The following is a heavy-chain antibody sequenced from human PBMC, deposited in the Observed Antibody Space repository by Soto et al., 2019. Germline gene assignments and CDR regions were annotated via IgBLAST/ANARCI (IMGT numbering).Heavy chain of an antibody. CDR3: AREGYSDTYSYYQTLDV. J-gene: IGHJ6*02. CDR2: IYHSGSA. D-gene: IGHD4-17*01. V-gene: IGHV4-30-2*01. Sequence: SETLSLTCAVSGGSISSGGYSWSWIRQPPGKGLEWIGYIYHSGSAYYNPSLKRRVTMSVDTSKNQFSLNLRSVTAADTAVYYCAREGYSDTYSYYQTLDVWGQGTTVTVSS. CDR1: GGSISSGGYS.